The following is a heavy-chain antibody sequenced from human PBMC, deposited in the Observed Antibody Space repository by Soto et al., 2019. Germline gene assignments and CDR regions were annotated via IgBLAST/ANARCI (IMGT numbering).Heavy chain of an antibody. J-gene: IGHJ4*01. D-gene: IGHD3-10*01. CDR3: ARVRGSGSYAAYYFDS. Sequence: SETLSLTCTVSGGSISNGGYYWNWVRQHPGKGLEWIGYIHYSGSTWYNPSLESRVTISVDTSKDQFSLKLRSVTAADTAVYYCARVRGSGSYAAYYFDSWGQGTLFTVSS. CDR1: GGSISNGGYY. V-gene: IGHV4-31*03. CDR2: IHYSGST.